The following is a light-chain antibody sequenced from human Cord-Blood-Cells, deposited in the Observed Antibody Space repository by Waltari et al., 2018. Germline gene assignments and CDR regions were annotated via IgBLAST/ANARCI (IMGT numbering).Light chain of an antibody. V-gene: IGLV2-23*01. Sequence: QSALTQTASVSGSPGQAIPLSCTGHSSDVGSYNLVPWYQQPPGKAPKLMIYEGSKRPSGVSNRFSGSKSGNTASLTISGLQAEDEADYYCCSYAGSSTWVFGGGTKLTVL. J-gene: IGLJ3*02. CDR3: CSYAGSSTWV. CDR1: SSDVGSYNL. CDR2: EGS.